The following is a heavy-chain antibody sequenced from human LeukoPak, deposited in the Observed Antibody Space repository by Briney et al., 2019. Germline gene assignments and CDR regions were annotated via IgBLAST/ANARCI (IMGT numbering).Heavy chain of an antibody. V-gene: IGHV3-21*01. J-gene: IGHJ5*02. CDR3: ARGQQPDPFDP. D-gene: IGHD6-13*01. CDR2: ISSSSSYI. CDR1: GFTFSSYS. Sequence: GGSLRLSCAASGFTFSSYSMNWVRQAPGKGLEWVSSISSSSSYIYYADSVKGRFTISGDNAKNSLYLQMNSLRAEDTAVYYCARGQQPDPFDPWGQGTLVTVSS.